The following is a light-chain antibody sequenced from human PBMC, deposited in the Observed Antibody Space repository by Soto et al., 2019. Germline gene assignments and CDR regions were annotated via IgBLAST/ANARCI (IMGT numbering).Light chain of an antibody. CDR2: DNN. J-gene: IGLJ2*01. CDR1: SSNIGNTY. Sequence: QSVLTQPPSVSAAPGQKVTISCSGSSSNIGNTYVSWYQQFPGTAPKLLIYDNNSRPSGIPDRFSGSKSSTSATLGMTGLXXXXXXXYYCGTWDSSLSAVVFGGGTKL. V-gene: IGLV1-51*01. CDR3: GTWDSSLSAVV.